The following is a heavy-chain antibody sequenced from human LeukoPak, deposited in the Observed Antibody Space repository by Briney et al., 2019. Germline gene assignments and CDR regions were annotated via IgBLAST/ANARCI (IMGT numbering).Heavy chain of an antibody. V-gene: IGHV3-48*04. CDR1: GFTFSTYS. D-gene: IGHD2-2*01. J-gene: IGHJ4*02. Sequence: GGSLRLSCAASGFTFSTYSMNWVRQAPGKGLEWVSYISTSSGTMYYADSVKGRFTISRDNAQNSLYLQMNSLAAEDTAVYYCAREGSAADDFDYWGQGTLVTVSS. CDR2: ISTSSGTM. CDR3: AREGSAADDFDY.